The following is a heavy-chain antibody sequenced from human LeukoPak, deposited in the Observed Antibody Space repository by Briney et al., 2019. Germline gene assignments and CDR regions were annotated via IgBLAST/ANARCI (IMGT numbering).Heavy chain of an antibody. D-gene: IGHD3-22*01. CDR2: IYSGGST. CDR3: ARLVQLWSYYYDSSAPNWFDP. V-gene: IGHV3-53*01. CDR1: GFTVSSNY. Sequence: GGSLRLSCAASGFTVSSNYMSWVRQAPGKGLEWVSVIYSGGSTHYADSVKGRFTISRDNSKNTLYLQMNSLRAEDTAVYYCARLVQLWSYYYDSSAPNWFDPWGQGILVTVSS. J-gene: IGHJ5*02.